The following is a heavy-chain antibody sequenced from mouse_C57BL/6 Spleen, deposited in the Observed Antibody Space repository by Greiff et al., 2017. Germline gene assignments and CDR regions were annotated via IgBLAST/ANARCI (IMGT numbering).Heavy chain of an antibody. CDR2: IRSKSNNYAT. CDR1: GFSFNTYA. D-gene: IGHD3-2*02. CDR3: VRPHGTAQATPFAY. Sequence: DVPLQESGGGLVQPTGSLKLSCAASGFSFNTYAMNWVRQAPGKGLEWVARIRSKSNNYATYYADSVKDRFTISSDDAESMLYLQMNNLKTEDTAMYYFVRPHGTAQATPFAYWGQGTLVTVSA. J-gene: IGHJ3*01. V-gene: IGHV10-1*01.